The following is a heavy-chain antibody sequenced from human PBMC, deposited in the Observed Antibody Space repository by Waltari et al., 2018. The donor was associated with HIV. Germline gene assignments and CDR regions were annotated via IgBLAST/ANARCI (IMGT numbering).Heavy chain of an antibody. D-gene: IGHD6-13*01. CDR1: GSTFTSYG. V-gene: IGHV1-18*01. J-gene: IGHJ4*02. CDR3: ARDALSSSWPQGVDY. Sequence: QVPLVQSGAEVKKPGASVKLSFTASGSTFTSYGITWVRQAPGQGLEWMGWISAYNGNTNYAQKLQGRVTMTTDTSTSTAYMELRSLRSDDTAVYYCARDALSSSWPQGVDYWGQGTLVTVSS. CDR2: ISAYNGNT.